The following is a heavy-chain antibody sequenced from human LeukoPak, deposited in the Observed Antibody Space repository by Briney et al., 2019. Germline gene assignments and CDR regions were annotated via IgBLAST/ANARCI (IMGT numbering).Heavy chain of an antibody. CDR2: ISYDGSNK. D-gene: IGHD4-17*01. J-gene: IGHJ6*02. V-gene: IGHV3-30*18. CDR1: GSTFSSYG. CDR3: AKDDGDYAVYYYYGMDV. Sequence: QPGGSLRLSCAASGSTFSSYGMHWVRQAPGKGLEWVAVISYDGSNKYYADSVKGRFTISRDNSKNTLYLQMNSLRAEDTAVYYCAKDDGDYAVYYYYGMDVWGQGTTVTVSS.